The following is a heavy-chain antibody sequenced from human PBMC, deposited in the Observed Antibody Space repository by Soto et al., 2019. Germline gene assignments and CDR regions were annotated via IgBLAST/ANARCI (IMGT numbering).Heavy chain of an antibody. J-gene: IGHJ5*02. V-gene: IGHV4-39*01. D-gene: IGHD1-26*01. CDR3: ARLLHGSYTYNWFDP. Sequence: SETLSLTCTVSGGSISSSRYYGGWIRQPPGKGLEWIGSIYYSGSTYYNPSLKSRVTISVDTSKNQFSLKLSSVTAADTAVYYCARLLHGSYTYNWFDPWGQGTLVTVSS. CDR1: GGSISSSRYY. CDR2: IYYSGST.